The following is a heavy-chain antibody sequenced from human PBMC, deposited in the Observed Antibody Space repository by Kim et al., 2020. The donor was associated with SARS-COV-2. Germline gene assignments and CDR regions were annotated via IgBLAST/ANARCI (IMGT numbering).Heavy chain of an antibody. D-gene: IGHD6-19*01. Sequence: SETLSLTCTVSGGSISSGGYYWSWIRQHPGKGLEWIGYIYYSGSTYYNPSLKSRVTISVDTSKNQFSLKLSSVTAADTAVYYCARADGYSSGWYGSAFDYWGQGTLVTVSS. CDR2: IYYSGST. CDR1: GGSISSGGYY. V-gene: IGHV4-31*03. J-gene: IGHJ4*02. CDR3: ARADGYSSGWYGSAFDY.